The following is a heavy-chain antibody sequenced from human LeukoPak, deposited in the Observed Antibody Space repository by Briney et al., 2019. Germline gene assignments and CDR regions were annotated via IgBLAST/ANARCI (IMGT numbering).Heavy chain of an antibody. J-gene: IGHJ4*02. CDR1: GYTFTSYD. CDR2: MNPNSGNT. V-gene: IGHV1-8*01. Sequence: ASVKVSCKASGYTFTSYDINWVRQATGQGLEWMGWMNPNSGNTGYAQKFQGRVTMTTDTSTSTAYMELRSLRSDDTAVYYCARAYPGDYVYDYWGQGTLVTVSS. CDR3: ARAYPGDYVYDY. D-gene: IGHD4-17*01.